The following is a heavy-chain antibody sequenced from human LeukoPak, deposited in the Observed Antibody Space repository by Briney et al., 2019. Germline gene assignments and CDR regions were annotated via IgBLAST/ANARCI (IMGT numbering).Heavy chain of an antibody. CDR2: INPNSGRT. Sequence: GASVKVSCKASGYTFTGYYMHWVRQAPGQGLEWMGWINPNSGRTNYAQKFQGRVTMTRDTSISTAYMELSRLRSDDRAVYYCASSPPTFDCSSTSCYPVGAFDIWGQGTMVTVSS. D-gene: IGHD2-2*01. CDR1: GYTFTGYY. J-gene: IGHJ3*02. V-gene: IGHV1-2*02. CDR3: ASSPPTFDCSSTSCYPVGAFDI.